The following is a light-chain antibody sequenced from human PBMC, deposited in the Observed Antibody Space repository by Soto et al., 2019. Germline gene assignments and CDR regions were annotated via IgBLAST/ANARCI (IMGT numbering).Light chain of an antibody. V-gene: IGKV1-5*01. CDR3: QKYNSYLWT. CDR2: DAS. J-gene: IGKJ1*01. Sequence: DIQMTQSPTTLSASVGDRVTITCRASQSISNWLAWYQQKPGKAPKLLIYDASSLESGVPSRFSGSGSGTEFTLTISSLQPDDFATYCCQKYNSYLWTFGQGTKVDIK. CDR1: QSISNW.